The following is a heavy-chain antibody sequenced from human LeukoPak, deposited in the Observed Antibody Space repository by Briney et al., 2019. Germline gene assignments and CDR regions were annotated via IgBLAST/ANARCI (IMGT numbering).Heavy chain of an antibody. J-gene: IGHJ4*02. D-gene: IGHD6-6*01. CDR1: GFTFSSYV. Sequence: PGGSLRPSCAASGFTFSSYVMSWVRQAPGKGLEWVSAIAGSGGDTYHADSVKGRFTISRDNSKNTLYLQVNSLRVEDTALYYCAKGSSSSRPYYFDYWGQGTLVTVSS. CDR3: AKGSSSSRPYYFDY. V-gene: IGHV3-23*01. CDR2: IAGSGGDT.